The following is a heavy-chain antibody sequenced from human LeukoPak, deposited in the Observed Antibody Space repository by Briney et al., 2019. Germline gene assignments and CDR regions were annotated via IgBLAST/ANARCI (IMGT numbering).Heavy chain of an antibody. J-gene: IGHJ4*02. CDR2: ISSSGSYI. CDR3: ARVFYDSSARGNHFDY. D-gene: IGHD3-22*01. Sequence: GXXRLSCAASGFTFRSYSMNWVRQAPGKGLEWVSSISSSGSYIYYADSVKGRFTISRDNAKNSLYLQVNSLRAEDTAVCYCARVFYDSSARGNHFDYWGQGTLVTVSS. CDR1: GFTFRSYS. V-gene: IGHV3-21*01.